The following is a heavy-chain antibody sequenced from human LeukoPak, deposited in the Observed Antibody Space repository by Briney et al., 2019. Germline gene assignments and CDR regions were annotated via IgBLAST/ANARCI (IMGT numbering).Heavy chain of an antibody. D-gene: IGHD5-24*01. J-gene: IGHJ3*02. Sequence: GGSLRLSCVLSGITFSNSALNWVRQAPGKGLEWVATITKNGDQTYYADSVKGLFTISRDTFRDTLYLQMNSLRAEDTAVYHCVKSAGKDGYRDVFDIWGQGTVVTVSS. CDR1: GITFSNSA. V-gene: IGHV3-23*01. CDR2: ITKNGDQT. CDR3: VKSAGKDGYRDVFDI.